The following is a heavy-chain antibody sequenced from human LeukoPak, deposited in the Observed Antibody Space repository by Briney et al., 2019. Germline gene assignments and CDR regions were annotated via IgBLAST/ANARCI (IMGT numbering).Heavy chain of an antibody. CDR1: GFTFSSYA. D-gene: IGHD3-16*01. CDR2: ISYDGSNK. CDR3: AALKGGHFDY. V-gene: IGHV3-30-3*01. Sequence: TGGSLRLSCAASGFTFSSYAMHWVRQAPGKGLEWVAVISYDGSNKYYADSVKGRFTISRDNSKNTLYLQMNSLRAEDAAVYYCAALKGGHFDYWGQGTLVTVSS. J-gene: IGHJ4*02.